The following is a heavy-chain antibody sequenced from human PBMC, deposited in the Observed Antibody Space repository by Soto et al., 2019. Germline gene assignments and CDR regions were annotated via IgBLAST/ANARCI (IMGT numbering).Heavy chain of an antibody. J-gene: IGHJ4*02. CDR2: ISYDGSNK. CDR1: GFTFSSYA. V-gene: IGHV3-30-3*01. Sequence: GGSLRLSCAASGFTFSSYAMHWVRQAPGKGLEWVAVISYDGSNKYYADSVKGRFTISRDNSKNTLYLQMNSLRAEDTAVYYCARDFDYWGQGTLVTVSS. CDR3: ARDFDY.